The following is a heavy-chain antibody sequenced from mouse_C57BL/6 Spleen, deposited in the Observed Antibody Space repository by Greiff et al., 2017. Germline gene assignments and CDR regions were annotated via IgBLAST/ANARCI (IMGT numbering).Heavy chain of an antibody. Sequence: EVQLQQSVPELVKPGASVKISCKASGYTFTDYYMNWVKQSHGKSLEWIGDINPNNGGTRYNQKFKGKATLTVDKSSSTAYMELRSLTSEDSAVYYCTRSITTVVAKGLHWYIDVWGTGTTVTVSS. V-gene: IGHV1-26*01. D-gene: IGHD1-1*01. CDR3: TRSITTVVAKGLHWYIDV. CDR2: INPNNGGT. CDR1: GYTFTDYY. J-gene: IGHJ1*03.